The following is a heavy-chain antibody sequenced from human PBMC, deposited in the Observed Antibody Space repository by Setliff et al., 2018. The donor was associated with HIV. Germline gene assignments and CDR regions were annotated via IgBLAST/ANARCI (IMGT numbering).Heavy chain of an antibody. CDR1: GYTFTDNY. CDR3: TRDYAHYFDF. Sequence: ASVKVSCKASGYTFTDNYIHWVRQAPGQGLEWVAWINPSSGRTDYAQRFQGRVTLASDSSISTAYMELSRLRSDDTATYYCTRDYAHYFDFWGQGTLVTVSS. V-gene: IGHV1-2*02. CDR2: INPSSGRT. D-gene: IGHD3-16*01. J-gene: IGHJ4*02.